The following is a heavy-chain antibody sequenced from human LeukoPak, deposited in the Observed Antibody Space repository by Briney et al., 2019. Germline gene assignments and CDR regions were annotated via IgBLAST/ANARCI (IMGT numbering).Heavy chain of an antibody. CDR1: GFSFSSSA. V-gene: IGHV3-23*01. D-gene: IGHD3-9*01. J-gene: IGHJ4*02. Sequence: PGGSLRLSCAASGFSFSSSAMSWVRQSPGQGPQWASSIGGSGDNTYYTDSVKGRFTISRDNSKNTLFLQISDLRADDTGIYYCVREHSTGYQDFWGQGTLVTVSS. CDR3: VREHSTGYQDF. CDR2: IGGSGDNT.